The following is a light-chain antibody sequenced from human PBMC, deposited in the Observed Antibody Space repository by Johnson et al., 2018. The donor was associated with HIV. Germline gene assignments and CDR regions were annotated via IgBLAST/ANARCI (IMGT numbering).Light chain of an antibody. CDR2: ENN. Sequence: QSVLTQPPSVSAAPGQRVTISCSGSSSNIGNNYVSWYQQLPGTAPNLLIYENNTRPSGIPDRFPGAKSGTSATLGITGLQTGDESDYYCGTWDNSLNTVAVFGPGTKVTVL. V-gene: IGLV1-51*02. CDR1: SSNIGNNY. J-gene: IGLJ1*01. CDR3: GTWDNSLNTVAV.